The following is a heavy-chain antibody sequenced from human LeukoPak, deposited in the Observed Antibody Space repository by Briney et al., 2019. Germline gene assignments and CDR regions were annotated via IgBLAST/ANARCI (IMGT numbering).Heavy chain of an antibody. V-gene: IGHV4-38-2*02. Sequence: SETLSLTCTVSGYSISSGYYWGWIRQPPGKGLEWIGEINHSGSTNYNPSLKSRVTISVDTSKNQFSLKLSSVTAADTAVYYCARKRYYDFWSGYPNKAFDYWGQGTLVTVSS. D-gene: IGHD3-3*01. J-gene: IGHJ4*02. CDR3: ARKRYYDFWSGYPNKAFDY. CDR2: INHSGST. CDR1: GYSISSGYY.